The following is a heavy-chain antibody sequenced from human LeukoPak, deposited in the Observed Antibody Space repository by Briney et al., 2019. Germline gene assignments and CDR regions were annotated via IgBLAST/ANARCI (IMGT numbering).Heavy chain of an antibody. CDR1: GFTFSSYG. CDR3: ARGFAKGIDY. J-gene: IGHJ4*02. D-gene: IGHD3-16*01. CDR2: ISSSSSTI. Sequence: GGSLRLSCAASGFTFSSYGMHWVRQAPGKGLEWVSYISSSSSTIYYADSVKGRFTISSDNAKNSLYLQMNSLRAEDTAVYYCARGFAKGIDYWGQGTLVTVSS. V-gene: IGHV3-48*01.